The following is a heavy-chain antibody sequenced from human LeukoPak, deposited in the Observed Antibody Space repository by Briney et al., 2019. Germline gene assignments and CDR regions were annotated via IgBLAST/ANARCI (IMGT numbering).Heavy chain of an antibody. D-gene: IGHD5-18*01. CDR2: MNPNSGDT. J-gene: IGHJ4*02. V-gene: IGHV1-8*01. CDR1: GYTFTSYD. Sequence: ASVKVSCKASGYTFTSYDINWVRQATGQGLEWMGWMNPNSGDTGYAQKFQGRVTITRNTSISTAYMELSSLRSEDTAVYYCARDGGGPYSYAPRGYWGQGTLVTVSS. CDR3: ARDGGGPYSYAPRGY.